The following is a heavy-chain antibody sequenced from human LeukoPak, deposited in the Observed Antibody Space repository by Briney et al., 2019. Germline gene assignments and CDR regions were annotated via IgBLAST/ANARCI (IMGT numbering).Heavy chain of an antibody. CDR3: AKALFYTSGSNFDY. J-gene: IGHJ4*02. CDR2: IFSSGGST. CDR1: GFTFSNYA. D-gene: IGHD6-19*01. V-gene: IGHV3-23*01. Sequence: GGSLRLSCSASGFTFSNYAMSWVRQAPGQGLEWVSVIFSSGGSTYYADYVKGRFTISRDNSKNTLYLQMNSLRAEDTAVYYCAKALFYTSGSNFDYWGQGTLVTVSS.